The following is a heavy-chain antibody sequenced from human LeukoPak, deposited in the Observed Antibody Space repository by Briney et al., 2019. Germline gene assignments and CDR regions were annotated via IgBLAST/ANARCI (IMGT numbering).Heavy chain of an antibody. CDR3: ARQKGYCASGACYPDY. Sequence: GESLKISCKGSGYSFPNKWIGWVRQMPGKGLEWIGIIYPGDSDTRFGPSFQGQVTISADKSINTAYLQWSTLKASDTAMYYCARQKGYCASGACYPDYWGQGTLVTVSS. D-gene: IGHD2-8*01. CDR1: GYSFPNKW. J-gene: IGHJ4*02. V-gene: IGHV5-51*01. CDR2: IYPGDSDT.